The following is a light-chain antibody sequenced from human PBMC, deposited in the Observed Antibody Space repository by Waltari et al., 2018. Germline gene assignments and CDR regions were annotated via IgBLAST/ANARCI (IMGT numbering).Light chain of an antibody. Sequence: QSVLTQPPSVSGAPGQSVTISCTGSSSNIGAGYDVHWYQQIPGSAPKVLIYRDDNRPSGVPCRFSGSKSGTSASLSVAGLHVEDEADYFCQSFDRDLNAVLFGGGTKLTVL. V-gene: IGLV1-40*01. CDR2: RDD. J-gene: IGLJ2*01. CDR1: SSNIGAGYD. CDR3: QSFDRDLNAVL.